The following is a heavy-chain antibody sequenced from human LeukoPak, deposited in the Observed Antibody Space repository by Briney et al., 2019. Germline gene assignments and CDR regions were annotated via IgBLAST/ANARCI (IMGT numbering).Heavy chain of an antibody. CDR3: ARAGTGSWYPDAFDI. J-gene: IGHJ3*02. Sequence: PGGSLRLSCAASGFTFSSYGMHWVRQAPGKGLEWVAVISYDGSNKYYADSVKGRFTISRDNSKNTLYLQMNSLRAEDTAVYYCARAGTGSWYPDAFDIWGQGTMVTVSS. D-gene: IGHD6-13*01. V-gene: IGHV3-30*12. CDR1: GFTFSSYG. CDR2: ISYDGSNK.